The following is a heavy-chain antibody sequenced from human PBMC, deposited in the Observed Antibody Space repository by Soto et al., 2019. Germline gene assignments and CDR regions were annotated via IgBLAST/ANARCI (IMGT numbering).Heavy chain of an antibody. CDR3: ARHVADRYREGSLQL. J-gene: IGHJ4*02. Sequence: PSETLSLTCTVSGGSISSYYWSWIRQPPGKGLEWIGYIYYSGSTNYNPSLKSRVTISVDTSKNQFSLKLSSVTAADTAVYYCARHVADRYREGSLQLWGRGTLVTVS. V-gene: IGHV4-59*08. D-gene: IGHD5-12*01. CDR2: IYYSGST. CDR1: GGSISSYY.